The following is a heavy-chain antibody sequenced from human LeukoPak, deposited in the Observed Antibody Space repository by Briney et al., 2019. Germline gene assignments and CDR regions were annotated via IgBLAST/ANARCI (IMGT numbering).Heavy chain of an antibody. V-gene: IGHV3-30*18. CDR1: GFPFSSYG. D-gene: IGHD1-1*01. CDR3: AKDLQIRTTPAEAGSAY. Sequence: GGSLRLSCAASGFPFSSYGMHWVRQAPGKGLEWVAVISYDGSNKYYADSVKGRFTISRDNSENTLYLQMNSLRAEDTAVYYCAKDLQIRTTPAEAGSAYWGQGTLVTVSS. J-gene: IGHJ1*01. CDR2: ISYDGSNK.